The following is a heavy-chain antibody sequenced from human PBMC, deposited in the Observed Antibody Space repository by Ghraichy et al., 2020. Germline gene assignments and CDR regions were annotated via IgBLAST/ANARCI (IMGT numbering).Heavy chain of an antibody. J-gene: IGHJ5*02. D-gene: IGHD2-21*02. CDR3: ASFRVTLPYNWFDP. V-gene: IGHV3-7*03. Sequence: GGSLRLSCAASGFTFSTFWMSWVRQAPGKGLEWVANIKQDGSEKYYVDSVKGRFTISRDNAKNSLYLQMNSLRAEDTAVYYCASFRVTLPYNWFDPWGQGTLVTVSS. CDR1: GFTFSTFW. CDR2: IKQDGSEK.